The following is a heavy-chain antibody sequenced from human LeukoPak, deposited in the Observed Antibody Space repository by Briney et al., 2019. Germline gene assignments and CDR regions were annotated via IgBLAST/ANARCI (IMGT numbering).Heavy chain of an antibody. CDR1: GFTVSSNS. V-gene: IGHV3-53*01. J-gene: IGHJ4*02. D-gene: IGHD3-16*02. CDR2: IYTTGRT. Sequence: PGGSLRLSCTVSGFTVSSNSMSWVRQAPGKGLEWVSFIYTTGRTHDSDSVKGRFTISRDSSKNTLYLQMNSLRAEDTAVYYCAKADLHYDYVWGSYRPVYSYFDYWGQGTLVTVSS. CDR3: AKADLHYDYVWGSYRPVYSYFDY.